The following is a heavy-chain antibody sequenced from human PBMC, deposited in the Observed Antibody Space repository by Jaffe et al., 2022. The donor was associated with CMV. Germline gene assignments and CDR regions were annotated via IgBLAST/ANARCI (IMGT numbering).Heavy chain of an antibody. CDR3: AKDISPPAWDDSSGLAFDY. J-gene: IGHJ4*02. D-gene: IGHD3-22*01. CDR1: GFTFSSYA. CDR2: ISGSGGST. Sequence: EVQLVESGGGLVQPGGSLRLSCAASGFTFSSYAMSWVRQAPGKGLEWVSAISGSGGSTYYADSVKGRFTISRDNSKNTLYLQMNSLRAEDTAVYYCAKDISPPAWDDSSGLAFDYWGQGTLVTVSS. V-gene: IGHV3-23*04.